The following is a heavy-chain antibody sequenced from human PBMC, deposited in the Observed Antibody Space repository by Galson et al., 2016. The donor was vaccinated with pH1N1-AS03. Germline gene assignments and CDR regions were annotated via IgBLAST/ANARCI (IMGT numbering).Heavy chain of an antibody. J-gene: IGHJ4*02. V-gene: IGHV3-23*01. Sequence: SLRLSCAASGFTFSSYAMTWVRQAPGKGLEWVSTISASGVTTDYAASVKRRFTISRDNSRDTVYLQINSMRAEDTALYYYAKARVGREDDRENHFDYWGQGTLVTVSS. D-gene: IGHD5-24*01. CDR2: ISASGVTT. CDR1: GFTFSSYA. CDR3: AKARVGREDDRENHFDY.